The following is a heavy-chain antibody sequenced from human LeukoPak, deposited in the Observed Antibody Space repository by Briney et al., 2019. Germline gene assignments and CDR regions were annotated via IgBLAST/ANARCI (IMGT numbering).Heavy chain of an antibody. Sequence: SGGSLRLSCAGSGFTFSSYWMSWVRQAPGKGLEWVANIKEDGSEKYYVDSVKGRFTISRDNAKNSMYLQMNSLRAEDTAVYYCARGPSGGNGFSYWGLGTLVTVSS. D-gene: IGHD2-15*01. CDR3: ARGPSGGNGFSY. J-gene: IGHJ4*02. V-gene: IGHV3-7*04. CDR2: IKEDGSEK. CDR1: GFTFSSYW.